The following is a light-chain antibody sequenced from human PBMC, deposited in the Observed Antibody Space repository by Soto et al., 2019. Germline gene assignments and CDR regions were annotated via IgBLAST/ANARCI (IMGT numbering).Light chain of an antibody. J-gene: IGLJ2*01. CDR3: CSYAGSYTFGV. V-gene: IGLV2-11*01. Sequence: QSVLTQPRSVSGSPGQSVTISCTGTSSDVGGYNYVSWYQQHPGKAPKLMMYDVSKRPSGVPDRFSGSKSGNTASLTISGLQAEDEADYYCCSYAGSYTFGVFGGGTKLTVL. CDR1: SSDVGGYNY. CDR2: DVS.